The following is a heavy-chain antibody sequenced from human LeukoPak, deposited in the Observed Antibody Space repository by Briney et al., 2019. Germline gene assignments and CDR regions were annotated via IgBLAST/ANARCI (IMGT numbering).Heavy chain of an antibody. V-gene: IGHV3-23*01. D-gene: IGHD5-18*01. CDR3: AKDPVQLWSPLFDY. Sequence: GGSLRLSCAASGFTFSSDAMSWVRQAPGKGLEWVSAISGSGGSTYYADSVKGRFTISRDNSKNTLYLQMNSLRAEDTAVYYCAKDPVQLWSPLFDYWGQGTLVTVSS. CDR2: ISGSGGST. CDR1: GFTFSSDA. J-gene: IGHJ4*02.